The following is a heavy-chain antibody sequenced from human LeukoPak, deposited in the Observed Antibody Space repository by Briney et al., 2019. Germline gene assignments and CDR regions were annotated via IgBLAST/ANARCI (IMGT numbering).Heavy chain of an antibody. Sequence: GGSLRLSCAASGFTFSSYAMSWVRQAPGKGLEWVSRIESKTDGGTTDYAAPVKGRFTISRDDSTNTLYLQMNSLKSEDTAVYYCTTYGSGRKFDYWGQGILVTVSS. CDR3: TTYGSGRKFDY. V-gene: IGHV3-15*04. J-gene: IGHJ4*02. D-gene: IGHD3-10*01. CDR1: GFTFSSYA. CDR2: IESKTDGGTT.